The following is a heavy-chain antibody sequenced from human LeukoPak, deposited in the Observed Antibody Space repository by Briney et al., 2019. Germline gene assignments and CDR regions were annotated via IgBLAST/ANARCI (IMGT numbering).Heavy chain of an antibody. V-gene: IGHV4-59*01. J-gene: IGHJ4*02. Sequence: KTGGSLRLSCAASGFTFDDYGMSWVRQAPGKGLEWIGSIYYSGSTNYNPSLKSRVTISVDTSKNQFSLKLSSVTAADTAVYYCAREKSPYSGYLFDYWGQGTLVTVSS. CDR2: IYYSGST. D-gene: IGHD5-12*01. CDR3: AREKSPYSGYLFDY. CDR1: GFTFDDYG.